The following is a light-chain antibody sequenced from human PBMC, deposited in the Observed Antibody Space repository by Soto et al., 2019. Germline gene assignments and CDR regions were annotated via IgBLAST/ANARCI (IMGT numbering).Light chain of an antibody. J-gene: IGLJ1*01. CDR3: CSYAGSYTHV. CDR2: DVI. V-gene: IGLV2-11*01. CDR1: SSDIGGYNY. Sequence: QSALTQPRSVSGSPGQSVTISCTGTSSDIGGYNYVSWYQQHPGKAPKLMIYDVIKRPSGVPDRFSGFKSGNTASLTIYGLQAEDEADYYCCSYAGSYTHVFGTGTKVTVL.